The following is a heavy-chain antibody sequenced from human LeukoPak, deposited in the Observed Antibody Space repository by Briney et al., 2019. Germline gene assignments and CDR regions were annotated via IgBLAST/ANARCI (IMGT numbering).Heavy chain of an antibody. CDR2: ISGSGGST. D-gene: IGHD6-13*01. V-gene: IGHV3-23*01. Sequence: GGALGLSFAAPGFTLCSYSMSWGRQAPGEGLEWVSAISGSGGSTYYADSVKGRFTISRDNSRNTLYLRMNSLRAEDTAVYYCAKSWGAFDIWGQGTMVTVSS. J-gene: IGHJ3*02. CDR3: AKSWGAFDI. CDR1: GFTLCSYS.